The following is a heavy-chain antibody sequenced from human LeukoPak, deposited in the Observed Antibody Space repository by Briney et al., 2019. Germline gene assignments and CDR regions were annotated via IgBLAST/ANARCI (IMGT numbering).Heavy chain of an antibody. J-gene: IGHJ4*02. Sequence: ASVEVSCKASGGTLNSHTFSWVRQAPGQGLEWMGWISAYNGNTNYAQKFQDRVTMTTDTSTSTAYMELRSLRSDDTAVYYCAREGYCNSTSCDKPFDCWGPGALVTVSS. CDR2: ISAYNGNT. CDR3: AREGYCNSTSCDKPFDC. CDR1: GGTLNSHT. D-gene: IGHD2-2*01. V-gene: IGHV1-18*01.